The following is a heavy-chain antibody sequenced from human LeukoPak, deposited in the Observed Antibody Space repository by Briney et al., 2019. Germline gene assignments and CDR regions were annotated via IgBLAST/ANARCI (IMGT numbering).Heavy chain of an antibody. Sequence: SETLSLTCAVSGASISSSSYYWAWSRQPPGQGLEWIGSIYYRGDTYYNPSFKSRVTISVDTSKNQFCLKLRSVTAADTAVYYCARRLTGTIDYWGQGTLVTVSS. D-gene: IGHD3-9*01. CDR1: GASISSSSYY. J-gene: IGHJ4*02. CDR3: ARRLTGTIDY. V-gene: IGHV4-39*01. CDR2: IYYRGDT.